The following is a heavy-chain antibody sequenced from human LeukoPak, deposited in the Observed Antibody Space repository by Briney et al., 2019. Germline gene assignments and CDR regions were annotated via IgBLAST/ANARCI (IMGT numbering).Heavy chain of an antibody. J-gene: IGHJ5*02. Sequence: TASETLSLTCTVSGGSISSYYWSWIRQPAGKGLEWIGRIYTSGSTNYNPSLNSRVTMSVDTSKKQFSPKLNPVTAADTAVYYCARGSSSLNWFDPWGQGTLVTVSS. D-gene: IGHD6-13*01. CDR3: ARGSSSLNWFDP. CDR2: IYTSGST. CDR1: GGSISSYY. V-gene: IGHV4-4*07.